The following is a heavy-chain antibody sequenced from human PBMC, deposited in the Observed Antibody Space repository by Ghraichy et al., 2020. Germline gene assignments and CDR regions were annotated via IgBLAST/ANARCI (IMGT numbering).Heavy chain of an antibody. J-gene: IGHJ4*02. CDR3: ARHYTSPLDY. D-gene: IGHD6-6*01. CDR1: GGSISSSSYY. Sequence: ETLSLTCTVSGGSISSSSYYWGWIRQPPGKGLEWIGSIYYSGSTYYNPSLKSRVTISVDTSKNQFSLKLSSVTAADTAVYYCARHYTSPLDYWGQGTLVTVSS. V-gene: IGHV4-39*01. CDR2: IYYSGST.